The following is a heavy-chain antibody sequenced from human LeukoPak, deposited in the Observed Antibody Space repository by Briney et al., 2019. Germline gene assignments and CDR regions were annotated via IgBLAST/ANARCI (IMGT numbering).Heavy chain of an antibody. Sequence: PGGSLRLSCAASGFTLSSYAMSWVRQAPGEGLEWVSVIYSGGHTYYADSVKGRFIISRDNSKNTLYLQMNSLRAEDTAVYYCARTGNPATGDYWGQGTLVTVSS. CDR1: GFTLSSYA. D-gene: IGHD1-1*01. V-gene: IGHV3-53*01. J-gene: IGHJ4*02. CDR2: IYSGGHT. CDR3: ARTGNPATGDY.